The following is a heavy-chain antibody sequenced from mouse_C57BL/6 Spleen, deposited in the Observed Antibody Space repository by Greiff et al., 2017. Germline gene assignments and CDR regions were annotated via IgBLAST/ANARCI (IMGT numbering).Heavy chain of an antibody. Sequence: VQLKESGPGLVKPSQSLSLTCSVTGYSITSGYYWNWIRQFPGNKLEWMGYISYDGSNNYNPSLKNRISITRDTSKNQFFLKLNSVTTEDTATYYCAREEDYDGSSYFAYWGQGTLVTVSA. J-gene: IGHJ3*01. CDR3: AREEDYDGSSYFAY. CDR2: ISYDGSN. V-gene: IGHV3-6*01. D-gene: IGHD1-1*01. CDR1: GYSITSGYY.